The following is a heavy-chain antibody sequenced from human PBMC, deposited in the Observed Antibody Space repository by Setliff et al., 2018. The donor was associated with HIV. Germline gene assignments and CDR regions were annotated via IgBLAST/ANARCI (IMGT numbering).Heavy chain of an antibody. J-gene: IGHJ4*02. CDR1: GFTFDDYA. CDR2: INWIGDST. Sequence: GGSLRLSCAASGFTFDDYAMSWVRQAPGKGLEWVSGINWIGDSTGYADSVKGRFTISRDDSKNSLYLQMNNLKIEDTAMYYCVFYYYGFPYWGQGTLVTVSS. D-gene: IGHD3-10*01. CDR3: VFYYYGFPY. V-gene: IGHV3-20*04.